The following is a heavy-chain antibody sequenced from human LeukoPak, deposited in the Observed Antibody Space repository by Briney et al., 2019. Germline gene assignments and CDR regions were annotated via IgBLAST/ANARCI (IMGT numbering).Heavy chain of an antibody. V-gene: IGHV3-23*01. CDR1: GFTFSSYA. D-gene: IGHD3-10*01. CDR2: ISGSGGST. CDR3: AWPGSPFDY. J-gene: IGHJ4*02. Sequence: GGSVRLSCGASGFTFSSYAMSWVRQAPGKGLEWVSAISGSGGSTYYADSVKGRFTISRDNSKNTLYLQMNSLRAEDTAVYYCAWPGSPFDYWGQGTLVTVSS.